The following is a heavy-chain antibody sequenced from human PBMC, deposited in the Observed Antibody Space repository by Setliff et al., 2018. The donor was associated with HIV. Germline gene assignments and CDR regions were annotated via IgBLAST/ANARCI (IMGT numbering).Heavy chain of an antibody. J-gene: IGHJ4*02. V-gene: IGHV3-30*01. D-gene: IGHD3-10*01. CDR3: TRDPTPKELWFFSGYYSDY. Sequence: LRLSCAASGFTFSSYAMHWVRQAPGKGLEWVAVISYDGSNKYYADSVKGRFTISRDNSKNMLYLQMNSLSADDTAVYYCTRDPTPKELWFFSGYYSDYWGQGTLVTVSS. CDR2: ISYDGSNK. CDR1: GFTFSSYA.